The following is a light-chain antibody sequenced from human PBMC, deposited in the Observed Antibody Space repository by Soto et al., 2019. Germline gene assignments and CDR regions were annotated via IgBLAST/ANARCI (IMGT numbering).Light chain of an antibody. V-gene: IGKV1-5*01. J-gene: IGKJ1*01. CDR1: ESMSNC. CDR2: GAS. CDR3: QQCHRYLT. Sequence: DIQMTQSPSTLSASVGDRVTITCRASESMSNCLAWYQQKPGKAPKFLISGASSLQSGVPSRFSGSASGTEFTLTISSLQPDDIATYYCQQCHRYLTFGQGTKVEMK.